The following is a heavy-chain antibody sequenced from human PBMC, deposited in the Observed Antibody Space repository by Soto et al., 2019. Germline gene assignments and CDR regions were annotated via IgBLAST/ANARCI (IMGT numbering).Heavy chain of an antibody. CDR2: INTDGSST. Sequence: EVQLVESGGGLVQPGGSLRLSCADSGFSFSSYWMHWVRQGPGKGLEWVARINTDGSSTNYADSVKGRFTISRDNAKNTLYLQMNSLRAEDTAVYYCARSPGGYYIDWGQGTMVTVSS. J-gene: IGHJ3*01. CDR3: ARSPGGYYID. V-gene: IGHV3-74*01. CDR1: GFSFSSYW. D-gene: IGHD3-9*01.